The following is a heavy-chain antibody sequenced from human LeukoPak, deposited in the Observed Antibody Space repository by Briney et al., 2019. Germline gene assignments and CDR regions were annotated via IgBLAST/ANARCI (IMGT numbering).Heavy chain of an antibody. CDR3: ARDYGSGDQKCFDP. CDR2: TYTSGST. CDR1: GGSISTGSYS. V-gene: IGHV4-61*02. Sequence: PSQTLSLTCTVSGGSISTGSYSWNWIRQPAGKGLEWIGRTYTSGSTNYNPSLKSRVTVSVDTSKNQFSLKLSSVTAADTAVYYCARDYGSGDQKCFDPWGQGTLVTASS. D-gene: IGHD3-10*01. J-gene: IGHJ5*02.